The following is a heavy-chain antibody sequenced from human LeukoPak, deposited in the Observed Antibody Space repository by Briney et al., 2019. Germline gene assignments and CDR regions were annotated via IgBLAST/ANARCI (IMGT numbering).Heavy chain of an antibody. CDR1: GGSFSSYY. J-gene: IGHJ4*02. Sequence: SETLSLTCAVYGGSFSSYYWSWIRQPPGKGLEWIGEINHSGSTNYNPSLKSRVTISVDTSKNQFSLKLSSVTAADTAVYYCARGLRGLWPFYTTLYYFDYWGQGTLVTVSS. CDR2: INHSGST. D-gene: IGHD5-18*01. V-gene: IGHV4-34*01. CDR3: ARGLRGLWPFYTTLYYFDY.